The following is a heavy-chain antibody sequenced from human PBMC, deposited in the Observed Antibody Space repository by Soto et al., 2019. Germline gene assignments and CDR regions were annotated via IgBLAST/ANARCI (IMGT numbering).Heavy chain of an antibody. CDR3: ARSKTYCTNGVCRHMDV. CDR1: GFTFSSYD. J-gene: IGHJ6*03. V-gene: IGHV3-13*01. Sequence: EVQLVESGGGLVQPGGSLRLSCAASGFTFSSYDMHWVRQATGKGLEWVSAIGTAGDTYYPGSVKGRFTISRENAKNSLYLQMNSLRAGDTAVYYCARSKTYCTNGVCRHMDVRGKGTTVTVSS. D-gene: IGHD2-8*01. CDR2: IGTAGDT.